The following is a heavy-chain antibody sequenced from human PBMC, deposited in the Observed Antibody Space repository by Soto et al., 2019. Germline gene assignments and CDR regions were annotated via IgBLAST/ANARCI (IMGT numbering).Heavy chain of an antibody. Sequence: PGGSLRLSCAASGFTFSSYSMNWVRQAPGKGLEWVSYISSSSSTIYYADSVKGRFTISRDNAKSSLYLQMNSLRDEDTAVYYCARDTEPSIAARRSIWGQGTMVTVSS. CDR2: ISSSSSTI. CDR3: ARDTEPSIAARRSI. J-gene: IGHJ3*02. D-gene: IGHD6-6*01. CDR1: GFTFSSYS. V-gene: IGHV3-48*02.